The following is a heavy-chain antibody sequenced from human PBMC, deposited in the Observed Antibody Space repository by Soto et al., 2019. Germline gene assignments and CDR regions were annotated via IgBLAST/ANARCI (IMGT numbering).Heavy chain of an antibody. Sequence: SDTLSLTCTVSGGSISSYYWSWIRQPPGRGLEWIGYIYYSGSTNYNPSLKSRVTISVDTSKNQFSLKLSSVTAADTAVYYCARDSSGRHDYWAQGTLVTVSS. CDR1: GGSISSYY. J-gene: IGHJ4*02. CDR2: IYYSGST. CDR3: ARDSSGRHDY. V-gene: IGHV4-59*01. D-gene: IGHD3-22*01.